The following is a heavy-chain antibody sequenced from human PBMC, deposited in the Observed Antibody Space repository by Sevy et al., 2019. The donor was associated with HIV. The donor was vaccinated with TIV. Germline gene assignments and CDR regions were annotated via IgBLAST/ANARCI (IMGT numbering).Heavy chain of an antibody. J-gene: IGHJ4*02. D-gene: IGHD5-12*01. CDR1: GFTFSSYS. V-gene: IGHV3-21*01. CDR3: AREFKERWLQLGNFDY. CDR2: ISSSSSYI. Sequence: GGSLRLSSAASGFTFSSYSMNWVRQAPGKGLEWVSSISSSSSYIYYADSVKGRFTISRDNAKNSLYLQMNSLRAEDTAVYYCAREFKERWLQLGNFDYWGQGTLVTVS.